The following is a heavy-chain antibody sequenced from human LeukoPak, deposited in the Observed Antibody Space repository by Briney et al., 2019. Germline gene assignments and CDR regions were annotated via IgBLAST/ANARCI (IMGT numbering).Heavy chain of an antibody. Sequence: GGSLRLSCAASGFTFSSYSMNWVRQAPGKGLEWVSYISSSSSTIYYADSVKGRFTISRDNAKNSLYLQMNSLRAEDTAVYYCARDGGYYYDRSGQDYWGQGTLVTVSS. CDR1: GFTFSSYS. CDR2: ISSSSSTI. J-gene: IGHJ4*02. D-gene: IGHD3-22*01. CDR3: ARDGGYYYDRSGQDY. V-gene: IGHV3-48*01.